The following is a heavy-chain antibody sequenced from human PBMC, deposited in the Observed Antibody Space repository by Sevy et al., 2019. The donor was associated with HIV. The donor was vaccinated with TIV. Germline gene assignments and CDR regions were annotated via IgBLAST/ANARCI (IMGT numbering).Heavy chain of an antibody. Sequence: ASVKVSCKASGYTFTSYGISWVRQAPGQGLEWMGWISAYNGNTNYAQTLQGRVTMTTDTSTSTAYMELRSLRSDDTAVYYCARRGGSGYYYDSSGYSPWPFRYYMDVWGKGTTVTVSS. CDR2: ISAYNGNT. V-gene: IGHV1-18*01. J-gene: IGHJ6*03. CDR1: GYTFTSYG. CDR3: ARRGGSGYYYDSSGYSPWPFRYYMDV. D-gene: IGHD3-22*01.